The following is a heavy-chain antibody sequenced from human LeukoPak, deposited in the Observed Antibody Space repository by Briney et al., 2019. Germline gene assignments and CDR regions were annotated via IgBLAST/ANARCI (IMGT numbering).Heavy chain of an antibody. V-gene: IGHV1-24*01. J-gene: IGHJ4*02. Sequence: ASVKVSCEVSGYTLTELSMHWVRQAPGKGLEWMGGFDPEDGETIYAQKFQGRVTMTEDTSTDTAYMELSSLRSEDTAVYYCATELYSGSYYRSGIDYWGLGTLVTVSS. CDR1: GYTLTELS. CDR3: ATELYSGSYYRSGIDY. CDR2: FDPEDGET. D-gene: IGHD1-26*01.